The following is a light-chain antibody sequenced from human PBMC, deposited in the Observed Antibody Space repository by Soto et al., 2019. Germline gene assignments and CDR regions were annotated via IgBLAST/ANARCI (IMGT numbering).Light chain of an antibody. CDR3: SSYTSSSTLV. V-gene: IGLV2-14*01. J-gene: IGLJ2*01. CDR1: SSDVGGYNY. Sequence: QSALTQPASVSGSPGQSITISCTGTSSDVGGYNYVSWYQQHPGKAPKLMIYDVSNRRSGVSNRFSGSKSGNTASLTISGFQAEDEADYYCSSYTSSSTLVFGGGTLLTVL. CDR2: DVS.